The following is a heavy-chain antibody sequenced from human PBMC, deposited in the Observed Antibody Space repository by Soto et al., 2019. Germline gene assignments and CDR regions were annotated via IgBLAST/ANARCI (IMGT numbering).Heavy chain of an antibody. D-gene: IGHD3-10*01. V-gene: IGHV1-18*01. CDR2: ISAYNGNT. J-gene: IGHJ6*02. CDR1: GYTFTTYG. Sequence: ASVKVSCKASGYTFTTYGMSWVRQAPGQGLEWMGWISAYNGNTNYAQKLQGRVTMTTDTSTSTAYMELRSLRSDDTAVYYCARTHYYGSGSYYYYGMDVWGQGTTVTVSS. CDR3: ARTHYYGSGSYYYYGMDV.